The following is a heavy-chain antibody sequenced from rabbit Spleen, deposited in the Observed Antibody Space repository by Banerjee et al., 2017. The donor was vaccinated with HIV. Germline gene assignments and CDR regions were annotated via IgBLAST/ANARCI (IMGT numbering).Heavy chain of an antibody. Sequence: QSLEESGGDLVKPGASLTLTCTASGVSFSFNSYMCWVRQAPGKGLEWIACIDTASNGFTYFASWAKGRFTISKTSSTTVTLQMTSLTAADTATNFCARDSGSSFSSYGMDLWGPGTLVTVS. D-gene: IGHD8-1*01. V-gene: IGHV1S40*01. CDR3: ARDSGSSFSSYGMDL. J-gene: IGHJ6*01. CDR1: GVSFSFNSY. CDR2: IDTASNGFT.